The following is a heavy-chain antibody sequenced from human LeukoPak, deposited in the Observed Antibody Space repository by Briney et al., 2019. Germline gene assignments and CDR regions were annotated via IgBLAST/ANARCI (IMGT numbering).Heavy chain of an antibody. D-gene: IGHD1-1*01. CDR2: IKQDGSEQ. J-gene: IGHJ6*02. CDR1: GLILSNNS. CDR3: VRNRYNLDV. V-gene: IGHV3-7*01. Sequence: GGSLRLSCAVSGLILSNNSMTWVRQAPGKGLEWVASIKQDGSEQYYVDSVKGRFTISRDNAKNSLYLEMNSLRAEDTALYYCVRNRYNLDVWGQGTTVTVSS.